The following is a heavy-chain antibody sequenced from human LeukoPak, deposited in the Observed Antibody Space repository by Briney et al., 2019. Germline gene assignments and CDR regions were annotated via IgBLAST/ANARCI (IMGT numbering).Heavy chain of an antibody. CDR3: ARDPLPNSSGWSL. V-gene: IGHV3-33*01. J-gene: IGHJ4*02. D-gene: IGHD6-19*01. Sequence: SCKASGYTFTSYYMHWVRQAPGKGLEWVAVIWYDGSNKYYADSVKGRFTISRDNSKNTLYLQMNSLRAEDTAVYYCARDPLPNSSGWSLWGQGTLVTVSS. CDR2: IWYDGSNK. CDR1: GYTFTSYY.